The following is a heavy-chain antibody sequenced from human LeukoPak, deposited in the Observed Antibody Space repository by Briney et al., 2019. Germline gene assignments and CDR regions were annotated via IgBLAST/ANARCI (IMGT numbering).Heavy chain of an antibody. D-gene: IGHD4-17*01. CDR1: GYSLSSGFY. Sequence: SETLSLTCSVSGYSLSSGFYWGWIRQPPGKGLEWIGNIYQTGSTYYNPSLNSRVTISVDTSKNQFSLRLSSVTAADTAVYYCARLNYGDYFDHWGQGALVTVSS. J-gene: IGHJ4*02. CDR3: ARLNYGDYFDH. V-gene: IGHV4-38-2*02. CDR2: IYQTGST.